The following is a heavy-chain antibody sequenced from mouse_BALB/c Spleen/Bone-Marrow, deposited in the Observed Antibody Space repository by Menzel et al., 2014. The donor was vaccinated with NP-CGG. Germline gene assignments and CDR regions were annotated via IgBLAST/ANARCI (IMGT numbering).Heavy chain of an antibody. CDR1: GYTFTSYW. D-gene: IGHD2-2*01. Sequence: QVQLQQPGAELVKPGAPVKLSCKASGYTFTSYWMNWVKQRPGRGLEWIGRIDPSDSETHYNQKFKDKAILTVDKSSSTAYIQLSSLTSEDSAVYYCARSTGYYWYFDVWGAGTTVTVSS. V-gene: IGHV1-69*02. CDR2: IDPSDSET. CDR3: ARSTGYYWYFDV. J-gene: IGHJ1*01.